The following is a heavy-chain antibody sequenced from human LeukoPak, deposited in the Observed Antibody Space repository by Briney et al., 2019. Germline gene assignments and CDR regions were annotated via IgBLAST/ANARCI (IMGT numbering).Heavy chain of an antibody. D-gene: IGHD3-10*01. V-gene: IGHV3-48*03. CDR2: ISSSGSTI. CDR3: AREMVRGVSFDY. Sequence: GGSLRLSCAASGFTFSSYAMSWVRQAPGKGLEWVSYISSSGSTIYYADSVKGRFTISRDNAKNSLYLQMNSLRAEDTAVYYCAREMVRGVSFDYWGQGTLVTVSS. CDR1: GFTFSSYA. J-gene: IGHJ4*02.